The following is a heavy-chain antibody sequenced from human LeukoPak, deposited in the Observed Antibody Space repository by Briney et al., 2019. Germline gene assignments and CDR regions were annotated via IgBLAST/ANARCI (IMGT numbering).Heavy chain of an antibody. D-gene: IGHD1-14*01. J-gene: IGHJ4*02. CDR2: IYTSGST. Sequence: SQTLSLTCTVSGGSISSGSYYWSWVRQPAGKGLEWIGRIYTSGSTNYNPSLKSRVTISVDTSKNQFSLKLSSVTAADTAVYYCARDSGILDYWGQGTLVTVSS. V-gene: IGHV4-61*02. CDR3: ARDSGILDY. CDR1: GGSISSGSYY.